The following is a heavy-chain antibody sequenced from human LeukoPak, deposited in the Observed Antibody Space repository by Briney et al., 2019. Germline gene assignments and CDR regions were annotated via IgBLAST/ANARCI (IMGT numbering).Heavy chain of an antibody. CDR3: ARFDWLLSIFDY. D-gene: IGHD3-9*01. Sequence: SETLSLTCTVSGYSISSGYYWGWIRQPPGKGLEWIGSIYHSGSTYYNPSLKSRVTISVDTSKNQFSLKLSSVTAADTAVYYCARFDWLLSIFDYWGQGTLVTVSS. CDR2: IYHSGST. CDR1: GYSISSGYY. V-gene: IGHV4-38-2*02. J-gene: IGHJ4*02.